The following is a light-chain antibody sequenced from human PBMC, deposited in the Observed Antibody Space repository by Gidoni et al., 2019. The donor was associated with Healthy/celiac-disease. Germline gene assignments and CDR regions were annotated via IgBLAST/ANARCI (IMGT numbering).Light chain of an antibody. J-gene: IGKJ2*01. CDR3: QQYGSSPT. CDR1: QSVSSSY. V-gene: IGKV3-20*01. Sequence: EIVFTQSPGTLSLSPGERATLSCRASQSVSSSYLDWYQQKPDQAPRLLIYGASSRATGIPDRFSGSGSGTDFTLTISRLEPEDFAVYYCQQYGSSPTFGQGTKLEIK. CDR2: GAS.